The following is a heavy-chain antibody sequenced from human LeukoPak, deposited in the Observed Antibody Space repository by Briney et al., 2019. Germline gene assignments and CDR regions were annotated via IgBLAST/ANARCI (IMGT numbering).Heavy chain of an antibody. V-gene: IGHV4-59*01. CDR2: IYYSGTT. CDR1: GGSIDSFY. J-gene: IGHJ4*02. Sequence: SETLSLTCTVSGGSIDSFYWSWIRQSPGGGLEWIGYIYYSGTTNYNPSLKSRLTISVDTSKNQLSLKLSSVTAADTAVYYCARAHGVYSSSLGFDYWGEGTLVTVSS. D-gene: IGHD6-6*01. CDR3: ARAHGVYSSSLGFDY.